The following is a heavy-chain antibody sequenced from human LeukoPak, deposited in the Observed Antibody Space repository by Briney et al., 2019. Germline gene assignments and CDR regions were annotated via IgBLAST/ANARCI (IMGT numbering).Heavy chain of an antibody. CDR2: IDYDSSHI. J-gene: IGHJ5*02. V-gene: IGHV3-21*01. CDR3: ARADCPSSTCYLRRSWFDP. CDR1: GFTFSNSA. D-gene: IGHD2-2*01. Sequence: PGGSLRLSCAASGFTFSNSAMNWVRQVPGKGLEWVSSIDYDSSHIYYAASVRGRFTISRDNARNSVYLQMNSLRVEDTAVYYCARADCPSSTCYLRRSWFDPWGQGTLVTVSS.